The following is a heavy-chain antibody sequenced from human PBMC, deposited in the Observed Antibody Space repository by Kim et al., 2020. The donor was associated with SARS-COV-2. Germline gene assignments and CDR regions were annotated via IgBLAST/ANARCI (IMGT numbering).Heavy chain of an antibody. D-gene: IGHD5-18*01. J-gene: IGHJ6*02. V-gene: IGHV3-21*06. CDR3: ARYEVDTMSYGMDV. Sequence: YADAVKGRVTVSRDNAKNSLYLQMSSLRVEDMAVYYCARYEVDTMSYGMDVWGQGTTVTVSS.